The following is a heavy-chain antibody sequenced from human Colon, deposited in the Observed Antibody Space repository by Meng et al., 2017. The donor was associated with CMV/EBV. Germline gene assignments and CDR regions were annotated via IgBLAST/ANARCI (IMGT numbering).Heavy chain of an antibody. Sequence: KVPCKGSGYTFASYWVAWVRQMPGKGLEWMGIIYPGDSDTRYNPSFEGQVTISVDKSISSAYLQYNGLRASDTAIYYCARLGYCTSTSCKGYNYGMDVWGQGTTVTVSS. D-gene: IGHD2-2*01. CDR3: ARLGYCTSTSCKGYNYGMDV. CDR1: GYTFASYW. CDR2: IYPGDSDT. J-gene: IGHJ6*02. V-gene: IGHV5-51*01.